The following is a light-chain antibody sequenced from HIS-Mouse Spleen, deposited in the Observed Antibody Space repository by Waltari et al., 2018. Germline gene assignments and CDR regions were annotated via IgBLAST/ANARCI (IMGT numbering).Light chain of an antibody. CDR2: DAS. Sequence: EIVLTQSPATLSLSPGERATLSCRASQSVSSYLAWYQQKPGQAPRLLIDDASNRATGIPARFSGSWSGTDFTLTISSLEPEDFAVYYCQQRSNWPPYTFGQGTKLEIK. CDR3: QQRSNWPPYT. V-gene: IGKV3-11*01. CDR1: QSVSSY. J-gene: IGKJ2*01.